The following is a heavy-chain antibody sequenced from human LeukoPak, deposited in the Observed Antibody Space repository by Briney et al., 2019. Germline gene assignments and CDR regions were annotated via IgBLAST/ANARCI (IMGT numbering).Heavy chain of an antibody. Sequence: SQTLSLTCTVSGDSISSGNYYWTWLRQPAGKGLEWIGRIYTSGNTNYNPSLKSQVTISMDTSKNQFSLNLNSVTAADTAVYYCARDLAGDSFDIWGQGTMVTVSS. D-gene: IGHD7-27*01. V-gene: IGHV4-61*02. J-gene: IGHJ3*02. CDR2: IYTSGNT. CDR3: ARDLAGDSFDI. CDR1: GDSISSGNYY.